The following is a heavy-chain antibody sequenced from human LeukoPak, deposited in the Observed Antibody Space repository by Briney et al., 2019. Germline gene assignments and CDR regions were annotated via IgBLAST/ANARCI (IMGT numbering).Heavy chain of an antibody. J-gene: IGHJ4*02. CDR3: ASPGGYDFWSGPFDY. Sequence: PGRSLRLSCAASGFSFSSYAMHWVRQAPGKGLEWVAVISYDGSKTYYADSVKGRFTISRDNSKNTLYLQMNSLRAEDTAVYYCASPGGYDFWSGPFDYWGQGTLVTVSS. CDR1: GFSFSSYA. V-gene: IGHV3-30*04. D-gene: IGHD3-3*01. CDR2: ISYDGSKT.